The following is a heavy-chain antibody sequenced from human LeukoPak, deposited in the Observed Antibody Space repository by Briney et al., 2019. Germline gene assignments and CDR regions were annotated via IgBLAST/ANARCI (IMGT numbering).Heavy chain of an antibody. J-gene: IGHJ5*02. V-gene: IGHV4-34*01. CDR3: ARVRTALGWFDP. CDR2: INHSGST. CDR1: GGSFSGYY. Sequence: KSSETLSLTCAVYGGSFSGYYWSWIRQPPGKGLEWIGEINHSGSTNYNPSLKSRVTISVDTSKNQFSLKLSSVTAADTAVYYCARVRTALGWFDPWGQGTLVTVSS. D-gene: IGHD7-27*01.